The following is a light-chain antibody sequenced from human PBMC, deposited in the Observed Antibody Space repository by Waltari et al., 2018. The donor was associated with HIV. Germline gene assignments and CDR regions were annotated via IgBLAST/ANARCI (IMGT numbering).Light chain of an antibody. Sequence: DIVLTQSPGTLSSSPGERATLSCRASQSLNRNYLAWYQQKPGQAPRLLIYGAFNRATGIPARFSGSGSGTDFTLTISSLEPEDFAVYYCQQRSNWPTFGGGTKVEIK. J-gene: IGKJ4*01. CDR2: GAF. V-gene: IGKV3-11*01. CDR3: QQRSNWPT. CDR1: QSLNRNY.